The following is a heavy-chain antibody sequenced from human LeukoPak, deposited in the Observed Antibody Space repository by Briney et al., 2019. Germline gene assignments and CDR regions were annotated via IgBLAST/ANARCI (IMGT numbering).Heavy chain of an antibody. CDR1: GGSTSSATTYY. V-gene: IGHV4-39*01. CDR2: FFYPGNV. Sequence: PSETLSLTCDVSGGSTSSATTYYWGWIRQPPGKGLERLGTFFYPGNVYYTPSLKSRITISVDKSKSQVSLKMTSMTAADTAMYYCARREAVGVMRFDQWGQGTLVTVSS. CDR3: ARREAVGVMRFDQ. J-gene: IGHJ4*02. D-gene: IGHD3-16*01.